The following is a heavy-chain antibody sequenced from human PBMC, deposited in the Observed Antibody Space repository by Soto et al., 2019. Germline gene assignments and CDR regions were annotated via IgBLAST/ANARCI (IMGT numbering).Heavy chain of an antibody. D-gene: IGHD2-21*01. CDR3: AREFPGGYYYGMDV. V-gene: IGHV3-21*01. Sequence: GGSLRLSCAASGFTFSSYSMNWVRQAPGKGLEWVSSISSSSSYIYYADSVKGRFTISRDNAKNSLYLQMNSLRAEDTAVYYCAREFPGGYYYGMDVWGQGTTVTVSS. CDR1: GFTFSSYS. CDR2: ISSSSSYI. J-gene: IGHJ6*02.